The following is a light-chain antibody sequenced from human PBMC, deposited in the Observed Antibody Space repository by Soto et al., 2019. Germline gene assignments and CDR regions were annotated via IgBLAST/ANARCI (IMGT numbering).Light chain of an antibody. Sequence: QSALTQPASLSGSPGQSIAISCTGTSSDVGGYNYVSWYQQLPGNAPKLLIYDVTIRPSGVSDRFSGSKSGTTASLTISGLQSEDEADYYFCSYESRTIYVFGTGTKLTVL. V-gene: IGLV2-14*03. CDR1: SSDVGGYNY. J-gene: IGLJ1*01. CDR3: CSYESRTIYV. CDR2: DVT.